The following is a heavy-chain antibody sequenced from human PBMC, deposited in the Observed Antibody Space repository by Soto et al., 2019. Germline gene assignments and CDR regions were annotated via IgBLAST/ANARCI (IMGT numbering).Heavy chain of an antibody. CDR2: ISWNSGSI. CDR1: GFPFDDYA. CDR3: AKDQTTVTTSGAFDI. J-gene: IGHJ3*02. Sequence: EVQMVESGGGLVQAGRSLRLSCAASGFPFDDYAMHWVRQAPGKGLEWVSAISWNSGSIGYADSVKGRFTISRDNAKNSLYLQMNSLRAEDTALYYCAKDQTTVTTSGAFDIWGQGTIVTVSS. D-gene: IGHD4-17*01. V-gene: IGHV3-9*01.